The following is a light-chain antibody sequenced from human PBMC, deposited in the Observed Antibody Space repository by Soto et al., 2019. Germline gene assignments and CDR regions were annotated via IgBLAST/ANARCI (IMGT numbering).Light chain of an antibody. CDR2: AAS. J-gene: IGKJ5*01. CDR3: EKYDSAPLT. V-gene: IGKV1-27*01. Sequence: DIQMTQSPSSLSASVGDRVTITCRASQGISNYLAWYQQKPGKVPKLLIYAASTLQSGVPSRFSGSGSGTDFTLTINSLQPEDVATYYCEKYDSAPLTFCQGTRLEIK. CDR1: QGISNY.